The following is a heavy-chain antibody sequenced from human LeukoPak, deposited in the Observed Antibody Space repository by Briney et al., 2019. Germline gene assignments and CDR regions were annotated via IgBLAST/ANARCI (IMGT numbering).Heavy chain of an antibody. D-gene: IGHD6-19*01. V-gene: IGHV1-3*01. CDR2: INAGNGNT. J-gene: IGHJ4*02. CDR1: GYTFTSYG. CDR3: ARDAMAVSRAFDY. Sequence: ASVKVSCKASGYTFTSYGISWVRQAPGQRLEWMGWINAGNGNTKYSQQFQGRVTISRDTSASTAYMELSSLRSEDTAVYYCARDAMAVSRAFDYWGQGTLVTVSS.